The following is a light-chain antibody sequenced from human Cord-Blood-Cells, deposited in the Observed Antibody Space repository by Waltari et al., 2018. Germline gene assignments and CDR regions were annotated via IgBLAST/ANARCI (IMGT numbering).Light chain of an antibody. Sequence: QSALTQPASVSGSPGQSITISCTGTSSDVGGYNYVSWYQQHPGKAPKLMIYEVSNRPSGVSTRFSGSKSGNTASLTISGLQAEDEADYYCSSYTSSSTHYVCGTGTKVTVL. V-gene: IGLV2-14*01. J-gene: IGLJ1*01. CDR3: SSYTSSSTHYV. CDR2: EVS. CDR1: SSDVGGYNY.